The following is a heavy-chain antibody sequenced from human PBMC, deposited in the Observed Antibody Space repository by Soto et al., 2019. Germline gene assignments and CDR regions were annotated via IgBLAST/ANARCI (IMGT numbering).Heavy chain of an antibody. CDR2: INHSGST. CDR3: ARGFISGTMVRGVLTGDYYYYGMDV. V-gene: IGHV4-34*01. J-gene: IGHJ6*02. Sequence: SETLSLTCAVYGGSFSCYYWSWIRQPPGKGLEWIGEINHSGSTNYNPSLKSRVTISVDTSKNQFSLKLSSVTAADTAVYYCARGFISGTMVRGVLTGDYYYYGMDVWGQGTTVTVSS. D-gene: IGHD3-10*01. CDR1: GGSFSCYY.